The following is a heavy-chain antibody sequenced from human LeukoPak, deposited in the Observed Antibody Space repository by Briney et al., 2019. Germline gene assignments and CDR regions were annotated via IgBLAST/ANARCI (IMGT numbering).Heavy chain of an antibody. J-gene: IGHJ5*02. CDR1: GYTFTSHD. CDR2: MNSNTGNT. D-gene: IGHD6-19*01. CDR3: ARGSGSGGRDWFDP. Sequence: GAPVKVSCKASGYTFTSHDINWVRQATGQGLEWMGWMNSNTGNTGYAQKFQDRVTMTRDTSISTAYMELRSLTSEDTAVYYCARGSGSGGRDWFDPWGQGTLVTVSS. V-gene: IGHV1-8*01.